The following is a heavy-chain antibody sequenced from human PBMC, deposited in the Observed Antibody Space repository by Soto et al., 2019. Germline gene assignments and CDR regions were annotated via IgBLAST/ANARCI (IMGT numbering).Heavy chain of an antibody. V-gene: IGHV3-7*01. Sequence: EVQLVESGGGLVQPGGSLRLSCAASGFTFSSYWMSWVRQAPGKGLEWVANIKEDGSEKYYVDSVKGRFTISRDNAKNPLYLQMNSLRAEDRAVYYCAKERAYSSSSGGGVLYYMDVWGKGTTVTVSS. CDR2: IKEDGSEK. D-gene: IGHD6-6*01. CDR1: GFTFSSYW. J-gene: IGHJ6*03. CDR3: AKERAYSSSSGGGVLYYMDV.